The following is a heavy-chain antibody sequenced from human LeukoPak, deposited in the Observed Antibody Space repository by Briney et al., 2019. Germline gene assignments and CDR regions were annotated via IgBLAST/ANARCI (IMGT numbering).Heavy chain of an antibody. D-gene: IGHD4-23*01. V-gene: IGHV4-59*01. Sequence: SETLSLTCTVSGGSISSYYWSWIRQPPGKGLEWIGYIYYSGSTNYNPSLKSRVPISVDTSKNQFSLKLSSVTAADTAVYYCARGDYGGNWAFRYWGQGTLVTVSS. CDR2: IYYSGST. J-gene: IGHJ4*02. CDR3: ARGDYGGNWAFRY. CDR1: GGSISSYY.